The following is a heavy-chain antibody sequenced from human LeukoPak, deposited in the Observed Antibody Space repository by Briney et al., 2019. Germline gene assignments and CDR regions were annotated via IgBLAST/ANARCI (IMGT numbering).Heavy chain of an antibody. CDR1: GFTFSSCA. CDR2: IIDSGNSI. J-gene: IGHJ4*02. Sequence: GGSLRLSCAASGFTFSSCAMSWVRQAPGKGLEWVSTIIDSGNSIYYADSVEGRFTISRDNSKDTLYLQMDSLRAGDTAVYYCAKDPIFSGSYGVFDSRGQGTLVTVSS. CDR3: AKDPIFSGSYGVFDS. V-gene: IGHV3-23*01. D-gene: IGHD1-26*01.